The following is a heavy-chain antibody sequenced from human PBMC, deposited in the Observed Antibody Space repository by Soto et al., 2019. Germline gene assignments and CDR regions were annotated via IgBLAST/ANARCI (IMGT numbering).Heavy chain of an antibody. Sequence: GGSLRLSFAASGFTFSSYGMPWVRQAPGKGLEWVAVISYDGSNKYYADSVKGRFTISRDNSKSTLYLQMNSLRAEDTAVYYCAKDLLLLWCGELEYYYYYGMDVSGQGTTVTVSS. CDR2: ISYDGSNK. J-gene: IGHJ6*02. V-gene: IGHV3-30*18. CDR1: GFTFSSYG. D-gene: IGHD3-10*01. CDR3: AKDLLLLWCGELEYYYYYGMDV.